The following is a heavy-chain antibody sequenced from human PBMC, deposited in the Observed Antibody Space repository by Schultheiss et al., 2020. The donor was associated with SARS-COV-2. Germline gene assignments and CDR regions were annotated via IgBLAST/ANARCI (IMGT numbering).Heavy chain of an antibody. CDR2: IYTSGST. J-gene: IGHJ5*02. Sequence: SETLSLTCTVSGGSISSYYWSWIRQPAGKGLEWIGRIYTSGSTNYNPSLKSRLTMSVDTSKKQFSLNLSSVTAADTAVYYCARGYSGWRSEWFDPWGQGTLVTVSS. CDR1: GGSISSYY. D-gene: IGHD6-19*01. CDR3: ARGYSGWRSEWFDP. V-gene: IGHV4-4*07.